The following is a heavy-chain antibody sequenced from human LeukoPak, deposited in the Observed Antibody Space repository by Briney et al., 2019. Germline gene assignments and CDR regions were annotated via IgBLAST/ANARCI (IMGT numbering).Heavy chain of an antibody. Sequence: GGSLRLSCAASGFIVNANYMTWVRQAPGKGLEWVSVIYSGGGTYYADSVKGRFTISRDNSKNTLYLQMSSLRIEDTAVYYCARAVNSAASYWGQGTLVTVSS. CDR2: IYSGGGT. CDR1: GFIVNANY. J-gene: IGHJ4*02. V-gene: IGHV3-66*02. CDR3: ARAVNSAASY. D-gene: IGHD2-2*01.